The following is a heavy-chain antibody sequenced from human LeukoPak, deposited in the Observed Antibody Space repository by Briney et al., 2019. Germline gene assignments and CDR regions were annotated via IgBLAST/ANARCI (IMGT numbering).Heavy chain of an antibody. Sequence: GGSLRLSCAASGFTFSSYWLHWVRQAPGKGLVWVSRINSDGSSTSYADSVKGRFTISRDNSKNTLYLQMNSLRAEDTAVYYCAKDSGPYSSGWYSDYWGQGTLVTVSS. CDR3: AKDSGPYSSGWYSDY. J-gene: IGHJ4*02. CDR2: INSDGSST. D-gene: IGHD6-19*01. CDR1: GFTFSSYW. V-gene: IGHV3-74*01.